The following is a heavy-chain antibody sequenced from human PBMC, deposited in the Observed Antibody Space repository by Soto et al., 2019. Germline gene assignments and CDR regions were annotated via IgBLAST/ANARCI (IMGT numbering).Heavy chain of an antibody. Sequence: EVQLLQSGGGLVQPGGSLRLSCAASGFTFITYAMTWVRQPPGGGLEWVSTIRGTSGDTDYADSVKGRFTISRDNSKNTLYLQMSSLRADDTAVYYCATDIAASRVGWPFDYWGQGAQVTVSS. D-gene: IGHD6-25*01. CDR3: ATDIAASRVGWPFDY. CDR1: GFTFITYA. J-gene: IGHJ4*02. V-gene: IGHV3-23*01. CDR2: IRGTSGDT.